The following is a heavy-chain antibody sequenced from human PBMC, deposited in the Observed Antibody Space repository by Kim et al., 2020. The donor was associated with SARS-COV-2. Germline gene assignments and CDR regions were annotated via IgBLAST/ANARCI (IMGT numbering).Heavy chain of an antibody. V-gene: IGHV3-23*01. CDR3: ATDRHSRYATGVGACFDY. J-gene: IGHJ4*02. D-gene: IGHD7-27*01. CDR2: ISGSGGST. Sequence: GGSLRLSCAASGFTFTSYAMSWVRQAPGKGLEWVSAISGSGGSTYYADSVKGRFTISRDNSKNTLYLQMNSLRVEDTAVYYCATDRHSRYATGVGACFDYWGQGTLVTVSS. CDR1: GFTFTSYA.